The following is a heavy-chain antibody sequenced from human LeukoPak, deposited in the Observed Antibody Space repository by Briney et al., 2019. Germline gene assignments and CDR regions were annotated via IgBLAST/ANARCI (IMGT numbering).Heavy chain of an antibody. J-gene: IGHJ4*02. CDR2: IYYSGST. CDR3: ASLDLLRPNYFDY. Sequence: SETLSLTCTVSGGSISSYYWSWIRQPPGKGLEWIGYIYYSGSTNYNPSLKSRVTISVDTSKNQFSLKLSSVTAADTAVYYCASLDLLRPNYFDYWGQGTLVTVSS. CDR1: GGSISSYY. V-gene: IGHV4-59*08.